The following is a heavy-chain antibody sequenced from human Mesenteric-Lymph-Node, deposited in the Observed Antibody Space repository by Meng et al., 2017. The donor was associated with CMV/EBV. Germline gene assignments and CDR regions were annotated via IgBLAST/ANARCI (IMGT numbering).Heavy chain of an antibody. CDR3: ARGYYYGSGISDYFDY. Sequence: GPLRLSCTVSGGSISSYYGSWIRQPPGKGLEWIGYIYYSGSTNYNPSLKSRVTISVDTSKNQFSLKLSSVTAADTAVYYCARGYYYGSGISDYFDYWGQGTLVTVSS. J-gene: IGHJ4*02. V-gene: IGHV4-59*01. D-gene: IGHD3-10*01. CDR2: IYYSGST. CDR1: GGSISSYY.